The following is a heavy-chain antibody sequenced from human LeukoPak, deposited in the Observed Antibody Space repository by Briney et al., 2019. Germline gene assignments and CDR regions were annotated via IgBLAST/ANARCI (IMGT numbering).Heavy chain of an antibody. CDR1: GFTFSSYA. CDR3: AKRGSGNSLYWFDY. V-gene: IGHV3-23*01. J-gene: IGHJ4*02. CDR2: ISGSGGST. D-gene: IGHD1-26*01. Sequence: GGSLRHSCAASGFTFSSYAMSWVRQAPGKGLEWVSAISGSGGSTFYADAVKGRFTISRDNSKNTLYLQMSSLRAEDTAVYYCAKRGSGNSLYWFDYWGQGTLVTVPS.